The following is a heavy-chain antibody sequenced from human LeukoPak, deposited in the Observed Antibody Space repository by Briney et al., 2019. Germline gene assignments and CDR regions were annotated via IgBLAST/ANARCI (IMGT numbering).Heavy chain of an antibody. D-gene: IGHD3-9*01. CDR3: ARALDGLKDY. CDR1: GYTFIITY. CDR2: INPSGGST. V-gene: IGHV1-46*01. J-gene: IGHJ4*02. Sequence: ASVTVSCKASGYTFIITYMHWVRQAPGQGLEWMGIINPSGGSTSYAQKFQGRVTMTRDPSTSTVYMELSCLRSEDTAVYYCARALDGLKDYWGQGTLVTVSS.